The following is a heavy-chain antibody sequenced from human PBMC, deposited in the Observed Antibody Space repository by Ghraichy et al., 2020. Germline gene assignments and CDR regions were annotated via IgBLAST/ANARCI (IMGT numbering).Heavy chain of an antibody. Sequence: SETLSLTCTVSGGSISSSSYYWGWIRQPPGKGLEWIGSIYYSGSTYYNPSLKSRVTISVDTSKNQFSLKLSSVTAADTAVYYCVVVVPAALDYWGQGTLVTVAS. J-gene: IGHJ4*02. D-gene: IGHD2-2*01. V-gene: IGHV4-39*01. CDR3: VVVVPAALDY. CDR2: IYYSGST. CDR1: GGSISSSSYY.